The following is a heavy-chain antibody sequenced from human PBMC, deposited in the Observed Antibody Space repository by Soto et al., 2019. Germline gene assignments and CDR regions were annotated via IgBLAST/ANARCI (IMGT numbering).Heavy chain of an antibody. V-gene: IGHV3-30-3*01. CDR3: ARGPSSLTRFDY. Sequence: SLRLSCAASVFTFSSYAMHWVRQAPGKGLDWVAVISYDGNNKYYADSVKGRFTISRDNSKKTLYLQMNSLRAEDTAVYYCARGPSSLTRFDYWGQGTLVTVSS. CDR2: ISYDGNNK. CDR1: VFTFSSYA. J-gene: IGHJ4*02. D-gene: IGHD2-2*01.